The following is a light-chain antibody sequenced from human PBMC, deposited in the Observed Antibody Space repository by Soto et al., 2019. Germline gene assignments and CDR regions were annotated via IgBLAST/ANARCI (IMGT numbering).Light chain of an antibody. CDR2: DVS. CDR3: QQRDSWPLT. Sequence: EIVLTQSPATLSLSPGERATLSCRASQSVRSDLAWYQQKPGQPPRLLIYDVSDRATGVPDRFSGSGSGTDFTLTISRLEPEDSAVYYCQQRDSWPLTFGGGTKVEIK. J-gene: IGKJ4*01. V-gene: IGKV3-11*01. CDR1: QSVRSD.